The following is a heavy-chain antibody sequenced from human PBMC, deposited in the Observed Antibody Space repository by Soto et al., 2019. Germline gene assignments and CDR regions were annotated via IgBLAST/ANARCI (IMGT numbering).Heavy chain of an antibody. D-gene: IGHD1-7*01. CDR2: IYWDDDK. CDR1: GFSLSTSGVG. V-gene: IGHV2-5*02. CDR3: AHIRMENWNYCPFDY. Sequence: QITLKESGPTLVKPTQTLTLTCTFSGFSLSTSGVGVGWIRQPPGKALEWLALIYWDDDKSYSPSLKSRLTITEDTSKNQVVLTMTNMDPVDTSTYFCAHIRMENWNYCPFDYWGEGALVTVSS. J-gene: IGHJ4*02.